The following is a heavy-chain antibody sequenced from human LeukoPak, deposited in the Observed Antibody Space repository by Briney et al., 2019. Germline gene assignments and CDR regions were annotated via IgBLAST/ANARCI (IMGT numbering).Heavy chain of an antibody. Sequence: GGSLRLSCAASGFTFSSYGMHWVRQAPGKGLEWVAVIWYDGSNKYYADSVKGRFTISRDNAKNSLYLQMNSLRAEDTALYYCAKAGCSTTTCYTNCWGQGTLVTVSS. J-gene: IGHJ4*02. CDR3: AKAGCSTTTCYTNC. CDR1: GFTFSSYG. CDR2: IWYDGSNK. V-gene: IGHV3-33*03. D-gene: IGHD2-2*02.